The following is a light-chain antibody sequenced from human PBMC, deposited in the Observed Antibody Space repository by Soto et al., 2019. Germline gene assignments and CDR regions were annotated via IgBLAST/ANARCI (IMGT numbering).Light chain of an antibody. J-gene: IGKJ5*01. CDR1: QSVDKF. CDR3: QQRKNWPPIT. Sequence: EIELTQSPSTLSLSPGETATLSCRASQSVDKFLAWYQQRPVQPPRLLIFDSSTRATGVPVRFSGSGSGTVFTLTIGSLEPGDSAVYYGQQRKNWPPITVGQGTRL. V-gene: IGKV3-11*01. CDR2: DSS.